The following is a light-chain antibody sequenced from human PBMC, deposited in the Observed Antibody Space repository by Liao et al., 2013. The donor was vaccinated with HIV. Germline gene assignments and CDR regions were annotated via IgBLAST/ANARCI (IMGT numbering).Light chain of an antibody. Sequence: SYVLTQPPSVSVAPGKTARITCGGNNIGSKSVHWYQQKPGQAPVLVIYYDSDRPSGIPERFSGSNSGNTATLTISRVEAGDEADYYCQAWDSSTGGVFGGGTKLTVL. CDR1: NIGSKS. CDR3: QAWDSSTGGV. J-gene: IGLJ2*01. V-gene: IGLV3-21*01. CDR2: YDS.